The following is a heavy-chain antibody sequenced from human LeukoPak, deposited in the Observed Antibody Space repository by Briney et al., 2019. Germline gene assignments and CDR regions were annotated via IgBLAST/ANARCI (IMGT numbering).Heavy chain of an antibody. CDR1: GGSISSYY. V-gene: IGHV4-34*01. J-gene: IGHJ6*03. CDR3: AGGVVVITTMYYYYYMDV. Sequence: SETLSLTCTVSGGSISSYYWSWIRQPPGKGLEWIGEINHSGSTNYNPSLKSRVTISVDTSKNQFSLKLNSVTAADTAVYYCAGGVVVITTMYYYYYMDVWGKGTTVTISS. D-gene: IGHD3-22*01. CDR2: INHSGST.